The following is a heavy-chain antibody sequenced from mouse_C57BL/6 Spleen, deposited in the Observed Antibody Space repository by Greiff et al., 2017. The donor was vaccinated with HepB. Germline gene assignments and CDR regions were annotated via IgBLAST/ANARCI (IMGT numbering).Heavy chain of an antibody. V-gene: IGHV1-81*01. CDR3: ARGGDYDYDVWYFDV. D-gene: IGHD2-4*01. CDR2: IYPRSGNT. Sequence: QVHVKQSGAELARPGASVKLSCKASGYTFTSYGISWVKQRTGQGLEWIGEIYPRSGNTYYNEKFKGKATLTADKSSSTAYMELRSLTSEDSAVYFCARGGDYDYDVWYFDVWGTGTTVTVSS. J-gene: IGHJ1*03. CDR1: GYTFTSYG.